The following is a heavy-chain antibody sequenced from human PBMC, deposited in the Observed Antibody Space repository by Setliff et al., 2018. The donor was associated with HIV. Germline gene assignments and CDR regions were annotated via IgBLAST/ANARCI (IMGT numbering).Heavy chain of an antibody. J-gene: IGHJ4*02. CDR1: GYTFTNYW. CDR3: ARLSVVTATRIYYFDY. CDR2: IYPGDSDT. Sequence: GESLKISCKASGYTFTNYWTAWVRQMPGKGLEWMGIIYPGDSDTRYSPSFQGQVTISADKSISTAYLQWSSLKASDTAMYYCARLSVVTATRIYYFDYWGQGTLVTVSS. D-gene: IGHD2-21*02. V-gene: IGHV5-51*01.